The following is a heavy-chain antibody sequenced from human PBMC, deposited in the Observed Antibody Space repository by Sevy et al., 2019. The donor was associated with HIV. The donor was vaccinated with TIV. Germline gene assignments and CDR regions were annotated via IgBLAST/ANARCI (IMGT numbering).Heavy chain of an antibody. CDR2: ISYDGSNK. V-gene: IGHV3-30*18. CDR3: AKDLDY. Sequence: CLRLSCAASGFTFSSYGMHWVRQAPGKGLEWVAVISYDGSNKYYADSVKGRFTISRDNSKNTLYLQMNSLRAEDTAVYYCAKDLDYWGQGTLVTVSS. J-gene: IGHJ4*02. CDR1: GFTFSSYG.